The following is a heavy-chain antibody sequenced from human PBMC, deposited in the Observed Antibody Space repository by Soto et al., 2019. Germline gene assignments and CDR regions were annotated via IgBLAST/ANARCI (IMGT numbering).Heavy chain of an antibody. CDR3: ARGRGYYYGSGSFDY. J-gene: IGHJ4*02. Sequence: QVQLQQWGAGLLKPSETLSLTCAVYGGSFSGYYWSWIRQPPGKGLEWIGEINHSGSTNYNPSLKGRVTISVDTSKNQFSLKLSSVTAADTAVYYCARGRGYYYGSGSFDYWGQGTLVTVSS. CDR1: GGSFSGYY. D-gene: IGHD3-10*01. CDR2: INHSGST. V-gene: IGHV4-34*01.